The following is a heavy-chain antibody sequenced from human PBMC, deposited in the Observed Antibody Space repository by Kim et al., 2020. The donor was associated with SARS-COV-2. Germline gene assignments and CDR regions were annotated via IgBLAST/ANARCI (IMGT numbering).Heavy chain of an antibody. J-gene: IGHJ4*02. D-gene: IGHD3-10*01. V-gene: IGHV4-34*01. CDR1: GGSFSGYY. CDR3: ARRLSNTSGWGSHYCDL. CDR2: INHSGRT. Sequence: SETLSLTCAVYGGSFSGYYWSWIRQPPGKGLEWIGEINHSGRTNYNPSLKSRVPISVDTSKNQFSLKLTSVTAAAAAVYYCARRLSNTSGWGSHYCDLWGQGTLVTVSS.